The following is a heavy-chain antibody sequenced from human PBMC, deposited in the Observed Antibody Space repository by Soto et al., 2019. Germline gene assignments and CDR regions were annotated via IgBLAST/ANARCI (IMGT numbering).Heavy chain of an antibody. CDR2: INPSGGST. J-gene: IGHJ4*02. V-gene: IGHV1-46*01. D-gene: IGHD3-22*01. Sequence: QVQLVQSGAEVKKPGASVKVSCKASGYIFTNHYIHWVRQAPGQGLEWKGIINPSGGSTNYLQKFQGRITMTMDTSTSTVYMELSSLRSEDTAVYFCARADYYDSSGFYYDCWGQGTLVTVSS. CDR3: ARADYYDSSGFYYDC. CDR1: GYIFTNHY.